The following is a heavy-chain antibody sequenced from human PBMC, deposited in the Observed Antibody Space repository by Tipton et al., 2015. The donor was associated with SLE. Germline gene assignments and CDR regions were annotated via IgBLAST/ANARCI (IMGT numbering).Heavy chain of an antibody. D-gene: IGHD2-8*01. CDR3: ARGTLTNGIDY. CDR2: TYYRSKWYN. J-gene: IGHJ4*02. CDR1: GDSVSSKRVA. V-gene: IGHV6-1*01. Sequence: GLVKPSQTLSLTCAISGDSVSSKRVAWHWIRQSPSRVLEWLGRTYYRSKWYNEYAESVNSRITINPDTTKNQFSLHVNSVTPEDTAVYFCARGTLTNGIDYWRQRTLFTVSS.